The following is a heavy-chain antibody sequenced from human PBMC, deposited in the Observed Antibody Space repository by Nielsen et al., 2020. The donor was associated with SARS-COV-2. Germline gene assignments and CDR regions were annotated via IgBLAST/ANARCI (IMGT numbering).Heavy chain of an antibody. J-gene: IGHJ4*02. CDR3: TNWNDGY. Sequence: GGSLRLSCSASGFTFSNSWMHWVCQAPWKGLLWVSRISPDGDIVNYADSVRGRFTTSRDNAKNTLYLQMNSLRAEDTAVYFCTNWNDGYWGQGTPVTVSS. CDR2: ISPDGDIV. CDR1: GFTFSNSW. V-gene: IGHV3-74*01. D-gene: IGHD1-1*01.